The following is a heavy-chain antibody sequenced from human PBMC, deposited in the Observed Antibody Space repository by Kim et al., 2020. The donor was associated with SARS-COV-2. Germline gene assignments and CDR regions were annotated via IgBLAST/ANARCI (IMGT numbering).Heavy chain of an antibody. J-gene: IGHJ3*02. D-gene: IGHD3-22*01. CDR3: ARAPITMIVVVQAFDI. CDR1: GGSISSGGYY. V-gene: IGHV4-31*03. CDR2: IYYSGST. Sequence: SETLSLTCTVSGGSISSGGYYWSWIGQHPGKGLEWIGYIYYSGSTYYNPSLKSRVTISVDTSKNHFSLKLSSVTAADTAVYYCARAPITMIVVVQAFDIWGQGTMVTVFS.